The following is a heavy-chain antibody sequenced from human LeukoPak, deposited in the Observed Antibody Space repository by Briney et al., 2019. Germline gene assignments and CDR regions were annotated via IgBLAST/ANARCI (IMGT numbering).Heavy chain of an antibody. J-gene: IGHJ4*02. CDR2: ISSSSSYI. D-gene: IGHD6-13*01. Sequence: GGSLRLSCAASGFTFSSYSMNWVRQAPGKGLEWVSSISSSSSYIYYADSVKGRFTISRDNAKNSLYLQMNSLRAEDTAVYYCASLSGMGPNFGYWGQKTLVTVSS. V-gene: IGHV3-21*01. CDR1: GFTFSSYS. CDR3: ASLSGMGPNFGY.